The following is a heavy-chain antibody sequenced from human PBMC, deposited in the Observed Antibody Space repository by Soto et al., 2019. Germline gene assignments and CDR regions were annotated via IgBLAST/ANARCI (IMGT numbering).Heavy chain of an antibody. Sequence: ASVKVSCKASGYTFTSYGISWVRQAPGQGLEWMGWISAYNGNTNYAQKLQGRVTMTTDTSTSTAYMELRSLRSDDTAVYYCARVREGDIVLMVYATDFDYWGQGTRVTVAS. J-gene: IGHJ4*02. CDR2: ISAYNGNT. CDR3: ARVREGDIVLMVYATDFDY. V-gene: IGHV1-18*01. CDR1: GYTFTSYG. D-gene: IGHD2-8*01.